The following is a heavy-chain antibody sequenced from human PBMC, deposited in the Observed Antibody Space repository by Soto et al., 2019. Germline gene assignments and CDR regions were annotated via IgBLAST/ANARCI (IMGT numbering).Heavy chain of an antibody. D-gene: IGHD3-10*01. CDR2: ISSSGTTI. J-gene: IGHJ6*02. CDR3: ARAPLGGWLIGSGTYGYGMDV. V-gene: IGHV3-48*03. Sequence: PGGSLGLSCAASGFTFSSYEMNWVRQAPGKGLEWVSYISSSGTTIYYADSVKGRFTISRDNAKNSLFLQMNSLRAEDTAVYYCARAPLGGWLIGSGTYGYGMDVWGHGTTVTVSS. CDR1: GFTFSSYE.